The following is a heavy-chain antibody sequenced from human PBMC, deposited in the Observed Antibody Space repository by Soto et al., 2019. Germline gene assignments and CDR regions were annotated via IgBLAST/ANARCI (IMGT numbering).Heavy chain of an antibody. CDR3: ARHTSGGGSYPFDF. CDR2: LNPKDSFA. V-gene: IGHV5-10-1*01. CDR1: GFIFTSYW. D-gene: IGHD3-10*01. Sequence: PGESLKISCKASGFIFTSYWLSWVRQMPGKGLEWMGMLNPKDSFANYSPSFRGHVTISPDTSVTTAYLKWSSLKASDTAIYYCARHTSGGGSYPFDFWGQGTLVTVSS. J-gene: IGHJ4*02.